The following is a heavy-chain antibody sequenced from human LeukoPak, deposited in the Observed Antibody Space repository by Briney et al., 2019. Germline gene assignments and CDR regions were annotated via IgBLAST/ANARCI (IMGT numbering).Heavy chain of an antibody. J-gene: IGHJ2*01. CDR3: ASGRSVRWYFDL. V-gene: IGHV1-8*01. CDR2: MNPNSGNT. Sequence: GASVNVSCKASGYTFTSYDINWVRQATGQGLEWMGWMNPNSGNTGYAQKFQGRVTMTRNTSISTAYMELSSLRSEDTAVYYCASGRSVRWYFDLWGRGTLVTVSS. CDR1: GYTFTSYD.